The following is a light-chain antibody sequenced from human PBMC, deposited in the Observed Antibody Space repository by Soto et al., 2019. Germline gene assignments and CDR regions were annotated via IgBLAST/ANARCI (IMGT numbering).Light chain of an antibody. CDR1: STDVGGYNY. CDR3: TSYAGRNNWN. CDR2: EVS. J-gene: IGLJ1*01. Sequence: QSALTQPPSASGSPGQSVTISCTGTSTDVGGYNYVSWYQQHPGKAPKLMIYEVSKRPSGVPDRFSGSKSGNTASLTGSGLPDEEEADYYCTSYAGRNNWNFGTGTKLTVL. V-gene: IGLV2-8*01.